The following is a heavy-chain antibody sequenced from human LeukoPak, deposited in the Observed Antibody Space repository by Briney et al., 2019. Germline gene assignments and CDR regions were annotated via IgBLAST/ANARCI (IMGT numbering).Heavy chain of an antibody. Sequence: ASQTLSLTCAISGDSVSSNSAAWNWIRQSPSRGLEWLGRTFYRSTWYNDYAVSVKSRATINPDTSKNQLSLQLNSVTPEDTAVYYCAREEAGTYCFDCWGQGTLVTVSS. CDR1: GDSVSSNSAA. D-gene: IGHD1-1*01. J-gene: IGHJ4*02. V-gene: IGHV6-1*01. CDR2: TFYRSTWYN. CDR3: AREEAGTYCFDC.